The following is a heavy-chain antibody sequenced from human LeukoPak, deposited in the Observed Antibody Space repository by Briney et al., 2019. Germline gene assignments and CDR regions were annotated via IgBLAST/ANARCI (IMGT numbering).Heavy chain of an antibody. Sequence: ASVKVSCKASGYTFTSYGISWVRQAPGQGLDWMGWISAYNGNTNYAQKLQGRVTMTTDTSTSTAYMELRSLRSDDTAVYYCAREGSVAAAGQINWFDPWGQGTLVTVSS. CDR1: GYTFTSYG. D-gene: IGHD6-13*01. V-gene: IGHV1-18*01. CDR2: ISAYNGNT. CDR3: AREGSVAAAGQINWFDP. J-gene: IGHJ5*02.